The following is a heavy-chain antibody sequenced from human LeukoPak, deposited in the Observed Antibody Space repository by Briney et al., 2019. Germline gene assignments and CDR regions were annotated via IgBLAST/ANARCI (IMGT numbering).Heavy chain of an antibody. CDR1: GASITSSTDY. D-gene: IGHD3-9*01. V-gene: IGHV4-39*01. J-gene: IGHJ6*02. Sequence: SETLSPTCSVSGASITSSTDYGGWIRQPSGKGLEWIGNVNYTGSTYYNPSLKSRLTISVDTSKNQFSLNLRSATAADTAVYYCARQARYFHRQGFQYGMDVWGQGTTVTVSS. CDR3: ARQARYFHRQGFQYGMDV. CDR2: VNYTGST.